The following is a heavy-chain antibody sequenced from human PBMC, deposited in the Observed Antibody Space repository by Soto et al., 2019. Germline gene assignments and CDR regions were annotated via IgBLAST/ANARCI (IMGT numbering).Heavy chain of an antibody. CDR1: AASFSKYY. CDR2: IYFNGNT. V-gene: IGHV4-59*01. D-gene: IGHD3-16*01. J-gene: IGHJ4*02. Sequence: SSETLSLTCTVSAASFSKYYWSWIRQPPGKGLEWIGYIYFNGNTNYNPSLKRRVTISIDTSKKQISLNLTSVTDADTAVYYCASVTFGGVVLAHWGQGTLVT. CDR3: ASVTFGGVVLAH.